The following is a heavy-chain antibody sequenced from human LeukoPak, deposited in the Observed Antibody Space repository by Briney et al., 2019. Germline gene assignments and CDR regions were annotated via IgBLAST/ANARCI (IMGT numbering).Heavy chain of an antibody. Sequence: GGSLRLSCAASGFTFTSYAMSWVRQAPGKGLEWVSVISDNGGSTYYAASVQGRFTISRDNSKNTLYLQMNSLRAEDTAIYYCVKDYSSGYYYFDYWGQGTLVTVSS. J-gene: IGHJ4*02. D-gene: IGHD3-22*01. CDR2: ISDNGGST. V-gene: IGHV3-23*01. CDR1: GFTFTSYA. CDR3: VKDYSSGYYYFDY.